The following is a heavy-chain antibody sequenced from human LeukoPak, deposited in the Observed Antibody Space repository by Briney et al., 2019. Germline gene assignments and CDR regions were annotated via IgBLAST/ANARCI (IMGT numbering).Heavy chain of an antibody. J-gene: IGHJ4*02. CDR1: GGTSSSYA. Sequence: SVKVSCKASGGTSSSYAISWVRQAPGQGLEWMGGTIPIFGTANYAQKFQGRVTITADESTSTAYMELSSLRSEDTAVYYCARHVDYGDLGVAGYYFDYWGQGTLVTVSS. CDR3: ARHVDYGDLGVAGYYFDY. D-gene: IGHD4-17*01. CDR2: TIPIFGTA. V-gene: IGHV1-69*13.